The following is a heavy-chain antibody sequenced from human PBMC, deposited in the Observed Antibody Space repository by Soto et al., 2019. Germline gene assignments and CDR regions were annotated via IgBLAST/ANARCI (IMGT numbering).Heavy chain of an antibody. CDR1: GGTFSSYA. D-gene: IGHD2-21*02. V-gene: IGHV1-69*13. CDR2: IIPIFGTA. J-gene: IGHJ4*02. Sequence: ASVKVSCKASGGTFSSYAISWVRQAPGQGLEWMGGIIPIFGTANYAQKFQGRVTITADESTSTAYMELSSLRSEDTAVYYCARDGYCGGDCYFYWGQGTLVTVSS. CDR3: ARDGYCGGDCYFY.